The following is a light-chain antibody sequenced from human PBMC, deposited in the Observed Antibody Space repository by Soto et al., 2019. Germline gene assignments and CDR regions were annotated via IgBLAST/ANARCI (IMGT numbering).Light chain of an antibody. Sequence: QSALTQPRSVSGSPGQSVTISCTGTSSDVGGYNYVSWYHHHPGKAPKLMIYDVSKRPSGVPDRFSGSKSGNTASLTVSGLQAEDEADYYCCSYAGTYPSVLGSGTKVTVL. CDR2: DVS. CDR1: SSDVGGYNY. V-gene: IGLV2-11*01. J-gene: IGLJ1*01. CDR3: CSYAGTYPSV.